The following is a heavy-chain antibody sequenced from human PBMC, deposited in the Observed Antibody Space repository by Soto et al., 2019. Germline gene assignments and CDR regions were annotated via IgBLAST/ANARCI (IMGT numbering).Heavy chain of an antibody. CDR1: GYTFTSYC. J-gene: IGHJ5*02. CDR3: ARSSGTEIFGVTKRLPKT. V-gene: IGHV1-18*01. Sequence: GASVKVSSKASGYTFTSYCISWVRQAPGQGLEWMGWISAYNGNTNYAQKLQGRVTMTTDTSTSTAYMELRSLRSDDTAVYYCARSSGTEIFGVTKRLPKTWGQGTLVTVSS. D-gene: IGHD3-3*01. CDR2: ISAYNGNT.